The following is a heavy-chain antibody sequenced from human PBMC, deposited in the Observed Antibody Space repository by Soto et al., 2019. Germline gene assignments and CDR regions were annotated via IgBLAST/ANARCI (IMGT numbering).Heavy chain of an antibody. V-gene: IGHV3-23*01. CDR3: ATSGHCGGLRCSSFDM. Sequence: PGGSLRLSCAASRFTLRNYVVNWVRQAPGKGLEWVSTTGGSGDTYYPDSVKGRFTISRDNSKNTVYLEMITLRAEDTAVYYCATSGHCGGLRCSSFDMWGQGTVATVSS. CDR1: RFTLRNYV. J-gene: IGHJ3*02. D-gene: IGHD2-21*01. CDR2: TGGSGDT.